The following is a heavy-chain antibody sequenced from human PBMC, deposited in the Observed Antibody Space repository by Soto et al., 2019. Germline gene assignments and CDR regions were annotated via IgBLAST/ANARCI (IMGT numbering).Heavy chain of an antibody. Sequence: SETLSLTCTVSGGSISSYYWSWIRQPPGKGLEWIGYIYYSGSTNYNPSLKSRVTISADTSKNQFPLKLSSVTAADTAVYYCARDRGIAARYYYYYGMDVWGQGTTVTVSS. CDR1: GGSISSYY. V-gene: IGHV4-59*01. J-gene: IGHJ6*02. CDR3: ARDRGIAARYYYYYGMDV. D-gene: IGHD6-6*01. CDR2: IYYSGST.